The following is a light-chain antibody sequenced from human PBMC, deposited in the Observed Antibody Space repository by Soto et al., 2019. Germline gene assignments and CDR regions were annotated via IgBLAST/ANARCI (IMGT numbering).Light chain of an antibody. CDR3: HQFGSAPLAFT. V-gene: IGKV3-20*01. J-gene: IGKJ2*01. CDR1: QSVSTRY. CDR2: GAS. Sequence: SLLTQSPGTLSLSPGERATLSCRARQSVSTRYLAWYQQKPGHAPRLLIYGASIRAAGIPDRFSGSGSGPVFPLTISRLEPEDCAVYYCHQFGSAPLAFTFGQGTKREI.